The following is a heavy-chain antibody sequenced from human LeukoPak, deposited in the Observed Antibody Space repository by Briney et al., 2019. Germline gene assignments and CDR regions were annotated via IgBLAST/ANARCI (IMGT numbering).Heavy chain of an antibody. CDR3: AREPTVRGVMADYFDY. V-gene: IGHV4-61*08. Sequence: SQTLSLTCTVSGGSISSGDYYWSWIRQPPGKGLEWIGYIYYSGSTNYNPSLKSRVTISVDTSKNQFSLKLSSVTAADTAVYYCAREPTVRGVMADYFDYWGQGTLVTVSS. CDR1: GGSISSGDYY. J-gene: IGHJ4*02. CDR2: IYYSGST. D-gene: IGHD3-10*01.